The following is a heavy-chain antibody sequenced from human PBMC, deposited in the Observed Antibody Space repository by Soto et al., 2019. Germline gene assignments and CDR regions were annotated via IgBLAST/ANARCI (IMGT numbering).Heavy chain of an antibody. CDR2: IYWDDSK. Sequence: QITLKESGPTLVRPTQTLTLTCAFSGFSLSTSGVGVGWIRQPPGKALEWLAVIYWDDSKHYSPSLRSRLTITKDTSKNQVVLTMTNMDPRDTGTYYSAHNGPEDWPLDYWGQGTLVTVSS. CDR3: AHNGPEDWPLDY. CDR1: GFSLSTSGVG. D-gene: IGHD3-9*01. V-gene: IGHV2-5*02. J-gene: IGHJ4*02.